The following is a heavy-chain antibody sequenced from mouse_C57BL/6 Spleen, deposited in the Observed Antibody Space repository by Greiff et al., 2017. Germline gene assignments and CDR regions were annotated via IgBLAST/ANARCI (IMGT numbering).Heavy chain of an antibody. Sequence: EVQLQQSGPELVKPGASVKISCKASGYTFTDYYMNWVKQSHGKSLEWIGDINPNNGGTSYNQKFKGKATLTVDKSSSTAYMELRSLTSEDSAVYYCASGTVVAPFAYWGQGTLVTVSA. J-gene: IGHJ3*01. CDR3: ASGTVVAPFAY. CDR1: GYTFTDYY. CDR2: INPNNGGT. V-gene: IGHV1-26*01. D-gene: IGHD1-1*01.